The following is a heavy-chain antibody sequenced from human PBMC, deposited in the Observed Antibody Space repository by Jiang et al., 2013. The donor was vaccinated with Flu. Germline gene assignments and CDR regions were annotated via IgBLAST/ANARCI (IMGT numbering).Heavy chain of an antibody. CDR1: GDSVSSNSAA. CDR3: ARESPGEWLRLGYLYFYGMDV. D-gene: IGHD5-12*01. Sequence: QTLSLTCAISGDSVSSNSAAWNWIRQSPSRGLEWLGRTYYKSKWYNDYASSVKSRVTINSDTSKNQFSLHLNAVTPEDTAVYYCARESPGEWLRLGYLYFYGMDVWGQGTTVIVSS. J-gene: IGHJ6*02. CDR2: TYYKSKWYN. V-gene: IGHV6-1*01.